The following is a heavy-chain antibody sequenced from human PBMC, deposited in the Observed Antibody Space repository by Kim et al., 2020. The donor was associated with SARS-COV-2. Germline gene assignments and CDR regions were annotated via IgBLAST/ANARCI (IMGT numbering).Heavy chain of an antibody. CDR3: ARDLRYCNDGSCGGGVIDY. V-gene: IGHV1-2*02. Sequence: ASVKVSCKASGYTFTGYYMHWVRQAPGQGLEWMGWINPKSGGTEYAQKFQGRVTMTRDTSITTVYMELRRLRSDDTALYYCARDLRYCNDGSCGGGVIDYWGQGTLVTVSS. CDR2: INPKSGGT. J-gene: IGHJ4*02. D-gene: IGHD2-15*01. CDR1: GYTFTGYY.